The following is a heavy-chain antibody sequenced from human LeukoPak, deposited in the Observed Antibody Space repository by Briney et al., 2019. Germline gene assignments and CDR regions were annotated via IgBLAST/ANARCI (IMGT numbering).Heavy chain of an antibody. D-gene: IGHD5-12*01. CDR1: GFTFSSYA. Sequence: GGSLRLSCAASGFTFSSYAMHWVRQAPGKGLEWVAVISYDGSNKYYADSVKGRFTISRDNSKNTLYLQMNSLRAEDTAVYYCAKDLRFGGYGEYYFDYWGQGTLVTVSS. V-gene: IGHV3-30-3*01. J-gene: IGHJ4*02. CDR3: AKDLRFGGYGEYYFDY. CDR2: ISYDGSNK.